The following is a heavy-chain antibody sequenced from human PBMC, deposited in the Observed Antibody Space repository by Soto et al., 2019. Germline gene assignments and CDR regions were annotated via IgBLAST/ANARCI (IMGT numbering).Heavy chain of an antibody. CDR3: ARTGGGMAARPLEY. Sequence: QVQLVQSGGEVKKPGASVEVSCRTSGYMFTTYGMSWVRQAPGQGLEWMAWISAYNGNKKYAQKFQGRVTMTTGTSTSTVSMELRNLTSDDAGTYFYARTGGGMAARPLEYWGQGTLVTVSS. CDR1: GYMFTTYG. V-gene: IGHV1-18*04. D-gene: IGHD6-6*01. CDR2: ISAYNGNK. J-gene: IGHJ4*02.